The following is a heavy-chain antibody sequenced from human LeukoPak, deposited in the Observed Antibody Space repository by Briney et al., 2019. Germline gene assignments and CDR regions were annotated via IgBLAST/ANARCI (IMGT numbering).Heavy chain of an antibody. J-gene: IGHJ4*02. CDR3: ATDLFLLGYCISTSCYGGY. D-gene: IGHD2-2*01. V-gene: IGHV1-24*01. Sequence: GASVKVSCKVSGYTLTELSMHWVRQAPGKGLEWMGGFDPEDGETIYAQKFQGRVTMTEDTSTDTAYMELSSLRSEDTAVYYCATDLFLLGYCISTSCYGGYWGQGTLVTVSS. CDR2: FDPEDGET. CDR1: GYTLTELS.